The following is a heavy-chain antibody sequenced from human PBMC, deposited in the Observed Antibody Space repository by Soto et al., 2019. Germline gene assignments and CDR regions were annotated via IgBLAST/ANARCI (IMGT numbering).Heavy chain of an antibody. Sequence: QMQLVQSGPEVKKPGTSVKVSCKASGFTFTSSAVQWVRQARGQRLEWIGWIVVGSGNANYAQKFQERVTITRDMSTSTAYMELSSLRSEDTAVYYCAAGEVGSSSGWGFDPWGQGTLVTVSS. CDR2: IVVGSGNA. D-gene: IGHD6-6*01. CDR3: AAGEVGSSSGWGFDP. J-gene: IGHJ5*02. CDR1: GFTFTSSA. V-gene: IGHV1-58*01.